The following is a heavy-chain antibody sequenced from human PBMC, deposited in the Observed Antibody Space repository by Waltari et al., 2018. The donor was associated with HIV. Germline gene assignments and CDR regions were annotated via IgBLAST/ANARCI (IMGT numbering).Heavy chain of an antibody. CDR2: IKQDGSEK. CDR1: GFTLSSYW. D-gene: IGHD3-9*01. J-gene: IGHJ4*02. CDR3: ARDRHYDILTGSYFDY. Sequence: EVQLVESGGGLVQPGGSLRLSCSASGFTLSSYWMSWVSQAPGKGLEWVANIKQDGSEKYYVDSVKGRFTISRDNAKNSLYLQMNSLRAEDTAVYYCARDRHYDILTGSYFDYWGQGTLVTVSS. V-gene: IGHV3-7*01.